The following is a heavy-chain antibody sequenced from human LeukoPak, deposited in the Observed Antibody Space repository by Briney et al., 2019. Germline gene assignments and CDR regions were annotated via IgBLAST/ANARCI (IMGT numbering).Heavy chain of an antibody. V-gene: IGHV4-34*01. Sequence: PSETLSLTCAVYGGSFIGYDWTWIRQPPGKGLEWIGEINHSGGTNYNPSLKSRVTISVDTSKNQFSLKLSSVTAADTAVYYCASLARGGNWFDPWGQGTLVTVSP. CDR3: ASLARGGNWFDP. CDR2: INHSGGT. CDR1: GGSFIGYD. D-gene: IGHD6-6*01. J-gene: IGHJ5*02.